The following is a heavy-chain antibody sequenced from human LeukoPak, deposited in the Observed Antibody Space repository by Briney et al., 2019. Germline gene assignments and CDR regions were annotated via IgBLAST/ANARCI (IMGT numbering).Heavy chain of an antibody. D-gene: IGHD3-10*01. CDR2: IIPIFGIA. Sequence: SVKVSCKASGGTFSSYAISWVRQAPGQGLEWMGGIIPIFGIANYAQKFQGRVTITADESTSTAYMELSSLRSEDTAVYYCAREGGGSPYGSGSYYRYWGQGTLVTVSS. J-gene: IGHJ4*02. V-gene: IGHV1-69*13. CDR3: AREGGGSPYGSGSYYRY. CDR1: GGTFSSYA.